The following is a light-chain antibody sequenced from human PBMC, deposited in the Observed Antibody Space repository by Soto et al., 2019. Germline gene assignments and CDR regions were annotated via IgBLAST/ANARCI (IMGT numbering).Light chain of an antibody. V-gene: IGKV2-28*01. CDR3: MQALQTPLS. CDR1: QSLLHSDGYNY. CDR2: LGS. J-gene: IGKJ4*01. Sequence: DIVMTQSPLSLPVTPGEPASISCRSGQSLLHSDGYNYLDWFVQRPGQSPQLLIYLGSSRASGVPDRFSVSGSGTDFTLNISRVEAADVGVYYCMQALQTPLSFGGGTKVVIK.